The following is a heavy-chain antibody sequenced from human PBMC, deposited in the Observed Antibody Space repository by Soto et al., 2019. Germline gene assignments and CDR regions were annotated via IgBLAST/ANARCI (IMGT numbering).Heavy chain of an antibody. CDR3: TTGVVVVAASGPSNFDY. CDR1: GFTFNYAW. D-gene: IGHD2-15*01. J-gene: IGHJ4*02. V-gene: IGHV3-15*07. CDR2: IKSKTDGGTT. Sequence: GGSLRLSCAASGFTFNYAWMNWVRQAPGKGLEWVGRIKSKTDGGTTDYTAPVKGRFTISRDDSKNTLYLQMNSLKTEDTAVYYCTTGVVVVAASGPSNFDYWGQGTLVTVSS.